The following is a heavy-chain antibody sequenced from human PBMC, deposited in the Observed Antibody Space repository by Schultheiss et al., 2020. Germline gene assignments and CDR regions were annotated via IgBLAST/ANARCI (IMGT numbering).Heavy chain of an antibody. CDR1: GFTFSSYG. CDR2: ISYDGSNK. D-gene: IGHD1-20*01. Sequence: GGSLRLSCAASGFTFSSYGMHWVRQAPGKGLEWVAVISYDGSNKYYADSVKGRFTISRDNSKNTLYLQMNSLRAEDTAVYYCAKDPSTYNWKPTHFDYWGQGTLVNVSS. V-gene: IGHV3-30*18. J-gene: IGHJ4*02. CDR3: AKDPSTYNWKPTHFDY.